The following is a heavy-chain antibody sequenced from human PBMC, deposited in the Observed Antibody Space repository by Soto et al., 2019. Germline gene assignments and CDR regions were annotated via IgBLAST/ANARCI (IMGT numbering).Heavy chain of an antibody. D-gene: IGHD6-19*01. CDR2: ISGSGGST. Sequence: EVQLLESGGGLVQPGGSLRLSCAASGFTFSSYAMSWVRQAPGKGLEWVSAISGSGGSTYYADSVKGRFTSSRDNSKNTLYLQMNSLRAEATAVYYCAKEWSYSSGWSHVEYWGQGTLVSVSS. CDR3: AKEWSYSSGWSHVEY. J-gene: IGHJ4*02. CDR1: GFTFSSYA. V-gene: IGHV3-23*01.